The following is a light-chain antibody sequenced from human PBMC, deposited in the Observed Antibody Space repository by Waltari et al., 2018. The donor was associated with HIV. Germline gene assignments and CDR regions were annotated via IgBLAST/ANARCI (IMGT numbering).Light chain of an antibody. CDR2: GNN. CDR3: QTYDTDLKTYV. J-gene: IGLJ1*01. V-gene: IGLV1-40*01. CDR1: APNIGAGYD. Sequence: QSVLTQPPSVSGAPGQRVTVSCTGSAPNIGAGYDVHWYQTLPGTAPKLVINGNNNRPAGFPDRFSVSKSGASASLAITGLQGEDEGDYYCQTYDTDLKTYVFGSGTKVTVL.